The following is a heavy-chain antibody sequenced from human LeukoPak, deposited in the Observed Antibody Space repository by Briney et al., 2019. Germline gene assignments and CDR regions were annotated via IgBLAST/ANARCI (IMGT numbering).Heavy chain of an antibody. V-gene: IGHV3-7*01. CDR3: AREPSSGYYSPHFDY. CDR2: IKQDGSEK. Sequence: PGRSLRLSCAASGFTFSSYWMSWVRQAPGKGLEWVANIKQDGSEKYYVNSVKGRFTISRDNTKNSLYLQMNSLRAEDTAVYYCAREPSSGYYSPHFDYWGQGTLVTVSS. CDR1: GFTFSSYW. J-gene: IGHJ4*02. D-gene: IGHD3-22*01.